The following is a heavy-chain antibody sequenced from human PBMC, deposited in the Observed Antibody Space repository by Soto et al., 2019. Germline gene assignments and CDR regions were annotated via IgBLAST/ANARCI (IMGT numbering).Heavy chain of an antibody. CDR3: AKDYGARARYYYYYYGMDV. Sequence: QVQLVESGGGVVQPGRSLRLSCAASGFTFSSYGMHWVRQAPGKGLEWVAVISYDGSNKYYADSVKGRFTISRDNSKNTLYLQRNSLRAEDTAVYYCAKDYGARARYYYYYYGMDVWGQGTTVTVSS. J-gene: IGHJ6*02. D-gene: IGHD4-17*01. V-gene: IGHV3-30*18. CDR2: ISYDGSNK. CDR1: GFTFSSYG.